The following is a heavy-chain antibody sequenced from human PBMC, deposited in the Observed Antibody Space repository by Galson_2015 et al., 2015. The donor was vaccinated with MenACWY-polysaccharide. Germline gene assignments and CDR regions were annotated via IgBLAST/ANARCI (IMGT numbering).Heavy chain of an antibody. CDR3: ARDSQSSPLFVVVPAALDY. V-gene: IGHV3-64*01. CDR2: ISSNGGST. Sequence: SLRLSCAASGFTFSSYAMHWVRQAPGKGLEYVSAISSNGGSTYYANSVKGKFTISRDNSKNTLYLQMGSLRAEDMAVYYCARDSQSSPLFVVVPAALDYWGQGTLVTVST. D-gene: IGHD2-2*01. J-gene: IGHJ4*02. CDR1: GFTFSSYA.